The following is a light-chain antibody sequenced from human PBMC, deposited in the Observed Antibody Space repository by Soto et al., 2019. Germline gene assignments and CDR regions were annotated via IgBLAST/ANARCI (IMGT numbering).Light chain of an antibody. CDR2: DVS. Sequence: QSALTQPASVSGSPGQSITISCTGTSSDVGGYNYGSWYQQHPGKAPKLMIYDVSNRPSGVSNRFSGSKSGNTASLTISGLQAEDEGDYYCSSYTSSSTLDVFGTGTKVTVL. J-gene: IGLJ1*01. CDR3: SSYTSSSTLDV. V-gene: IGLV2-14*03. CDR1: SSDVGGYNY.